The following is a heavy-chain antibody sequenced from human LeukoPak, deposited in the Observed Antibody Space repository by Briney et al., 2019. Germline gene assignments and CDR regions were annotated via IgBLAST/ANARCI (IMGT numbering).Heavy chain of an antibody. V-gene: IGHV1-69-2*01. CDR2: IDPEDGET. D-gene: IGHD3-10*01. Sequence: GASVKVSCKASGYPFTDYYIHWVLQAPGKGLEWMGRIDPEDGETKYAEKFRRRVTITADTSADTAYIELSSLRSEDTAVYYCARTPQRGDLEDAFDIWGQGTMVTVSS. CDR3: ARTPQRGDLEDAFDI. J-gene: IGHJ3*02. CDR1: GYPFTDYY.